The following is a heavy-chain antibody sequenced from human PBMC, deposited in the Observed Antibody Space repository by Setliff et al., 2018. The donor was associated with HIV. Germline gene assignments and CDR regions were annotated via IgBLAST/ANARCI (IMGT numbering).Heavy chain of an antibody. D-gene: IGHD3-22*01. CDR2: INEDGSEK. CDR1: GFRFNIYA. V-gene: IGHV3-7*03. J-gene: IGHJ4*01. CDR3: ASSRPPDDSSGYLDH. Sequence: GGSLRLSCAASGFRFNIYAMTWVRQAPGKGLEWVANINEDGSEKTYVDSVKGRFTISRDNAKNSLYLQMNRLRPEDTAVYYCASSRPPDDSSGYLDHWGQGTLVTVSS.